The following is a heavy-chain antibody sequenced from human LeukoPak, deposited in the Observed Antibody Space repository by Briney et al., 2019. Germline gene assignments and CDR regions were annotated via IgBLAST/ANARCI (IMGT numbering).Heavy chain of an antibody. Sequence: SETLSLTCTVSGASISDYYWSWIRQPAGSGLEWIGRIYTSGTTDYNPSLRTRVTISVDASRNQFSLNLSSVTAADTAVYYCARWSGSVTARNYYYYMDVWGEGTTVTVSS. V-gene: IGHV4-4*07. CDR1: GASISDYY. D-gene: IGHD6-6*01. CDR2: IYTSGTT. CDR3: ARWSGSVTARNYYYYMDV. J-gene: IGHJ6*03.